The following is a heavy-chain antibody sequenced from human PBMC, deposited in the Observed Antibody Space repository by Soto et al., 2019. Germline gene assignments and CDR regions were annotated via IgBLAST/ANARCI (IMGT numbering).Heavy chain of an antibody. CDR3: AKDRSGSYRT. V-gene: IGHV3-30*18. J-gene: IGHJ5*02. CDR1: GSSSDTFG. CDR2: ISNDGGSK. D-gene: IGHD6-19*01. Sequence: QVQLVESGGGVVQPGKSLRLSCEVSGSSSDTFGMHWVRQAPGKGPEWVSFISNDGGSKYYADSVKGRFTVSRDIAKNTLYTQMNSLTVEDTAVYYCAKDRSGSYRTWGQGTLVTVSS.